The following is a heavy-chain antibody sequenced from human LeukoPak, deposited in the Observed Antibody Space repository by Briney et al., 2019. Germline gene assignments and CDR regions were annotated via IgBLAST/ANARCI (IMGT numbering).Heavy chain of an antibody. CDR3: AKDLYGGNFGVFDY. D-gene: IGHD4-23*01. Sequence: GGSLRLSCAASGFTFDDYAMHWVRQAPGKGLEWVSGISWNSGSIGYADSVKGRFTISRDNAKNSLYLQMNSLRAEDMALYYCAKDLYGGNFGVFDYWGQGTLVTVSS. CDR2: ISWNSGSI. CDR1: GFTFDDYA. V-gene: IGHV3-9*03. J-gene: IGHJ4*02.